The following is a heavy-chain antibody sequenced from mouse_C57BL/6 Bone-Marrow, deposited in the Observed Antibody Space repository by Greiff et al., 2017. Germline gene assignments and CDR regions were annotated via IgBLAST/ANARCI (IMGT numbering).Heavy chain of an antibody. D-gene: IGHD1-1*01. CDR1: GFTFSDYG. V-gene: IGHV5-15*01. Sequence: EVKVVESGGGLVQPGGSLKLSCAASGFTFSDYGMAWVRQAPRQGPEWVAFISNLAYSIYYADTVTGRFTISRENAKNTLYLEMSSLRSEDTAMYYCARSYYYGSSPAWFAYWGQGTLVTVSA. CDR2: ISNLAYSI. CDR3: ARSYYYGSSPAWFAY. J-gene: IGHJ3*01.